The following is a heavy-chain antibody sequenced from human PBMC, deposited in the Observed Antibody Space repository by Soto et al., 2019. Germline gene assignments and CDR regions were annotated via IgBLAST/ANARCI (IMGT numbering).Heavy chain of an antibody. CDR1: GYTFTGYY. D-gene: IGHD3-22*01. CDR3: ARTSGSYYDSSGYLGY. J-gene: IGHJ4*02. V-gene: IGHV1-2*02. CDR2: INPNSGGT. Sequence: ASVKVSCKASGYTFTGYYMHWVRQAPGQGLEWMGWINPNSGGTNYAQKFQGRVTMTRDTSISTAYMELSRLRSDDTAVYYCARTSGSYYDSSGYLGYWGQGTLVTVYS.